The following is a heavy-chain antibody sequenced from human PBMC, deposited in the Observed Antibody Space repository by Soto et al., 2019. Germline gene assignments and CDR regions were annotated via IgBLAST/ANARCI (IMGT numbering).Heavy chain of an antibody. Sequence: SQTLSLTCAISGDSVSRNSGTWNWIRQSPSRGLEWLGRTYYRSKWNNDYAVSVKSRITINPDTSKNQFSLQLNSVTPDDTAVYYCASDLDAFDIWGQGTMVTVSS. CDR2: TYYRSKWNN. CDR1: GDSVSRNSGT. CDR3: ASDLDAFDI. V-gene: IGHV6-1*01. J-gene: IGHJ3*02.